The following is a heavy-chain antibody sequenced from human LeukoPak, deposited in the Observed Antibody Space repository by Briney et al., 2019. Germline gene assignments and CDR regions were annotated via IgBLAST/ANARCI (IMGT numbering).Heavy chain of an antibody. CDR3: ARGYSYGLDY. CDR1: GYTFSSYG. Sequence: ASVKICCNASGYTFSSYGISCMRQAPGQWLEWMGWISAYNGNTNYAQKLQGRVTMTTDTSTSTAYMELRSLRSDDTAVYYCARGYSYGLDYWGQGTLVTVSS. D-gene: IGHD5-18*01. J-gene: IGHJ4*02. CDR2: ISAYNGNT. V-gene: IGHV1-18*01.